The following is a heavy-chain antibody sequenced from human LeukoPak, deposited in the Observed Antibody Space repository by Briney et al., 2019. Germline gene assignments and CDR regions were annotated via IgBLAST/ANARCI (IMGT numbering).Heavy chain of an antibody. V-gene: IGHV1-2*02. D-gene: IGHD4-17*01. CDR2: INPNSGGT. CDR1: GYTFTGYY. J-gene: IGHJ5*02. Sequence: ASVHVSCKASGYTFTGYYMHWVRQAPGQGLEWMGWINPNSGGTNYAQKFQGRVTMTRDTSISTAYMELSRLRSDDTAVYYCALEMTTVTDWWFDPWGQGSLASVSS. CDR3: ALEMTTVTDWWFDP.